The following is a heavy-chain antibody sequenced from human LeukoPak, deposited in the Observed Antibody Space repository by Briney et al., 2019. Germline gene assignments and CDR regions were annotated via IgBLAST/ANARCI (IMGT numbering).Heavy chain of an antibody. V-gene: IGHV3-21*06. Sequence: GGSLRLSCTASGFIFDSYNINWVRQAPGKGLEWVSFISSSSSYIYYADSVKGRLTISRDNAKNSLYLQMNSLRAEDTAVYYCARNTAGIIIFDYWGQGTLVTVSS. D-gene: IGHD1-14*01. CDR2: ISSSSSYI. CDR1: GFIFDSYN. CDR3: ARNTAGIIIFDY. J-gene: IGHJ4*02.